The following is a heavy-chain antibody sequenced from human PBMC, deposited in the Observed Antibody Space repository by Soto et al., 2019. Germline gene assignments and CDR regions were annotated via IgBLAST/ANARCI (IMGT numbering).Heavy chain of an antibody. D-gene: IGHD3-22*01. CDR2: VSYDGSNK. CDR1: GFTFSSYG. J-gene: IGHJ4*02. CDR3: AKDTYYYDRSGYYTYDH. V-gene: IGHV3-30*18. Sequence: GGSLRLSCAASGFTFSSYGLHWVRQAPGKGLEWVASVSYDGSNKHYADSVEGRFTISRDNSRNTLDLQMNSPRAEDTAVYYCAKDTYYYDRSGYYTYDHWGQGTQVTVSS.